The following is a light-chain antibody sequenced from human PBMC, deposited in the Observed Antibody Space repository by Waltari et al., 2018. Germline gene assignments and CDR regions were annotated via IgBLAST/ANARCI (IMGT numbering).Light chain of an antibody. Sequence: QSALTQPRSVSGSPGQSVTISCIGNRSDVGCYKYVSWYQQHAGEVPKLLIFDVSKRPSGVPDRFSGSKSANRASLTISGLRAEDEADYYCCSYAGSNTLIFGGGTKVTVL. J-gene: IGLJ2*01. CDR1: RSDVGCYKY. V-gene: IGLV2-11*01. CDR3: CSYAGSNTLI. CDR2: DVS.